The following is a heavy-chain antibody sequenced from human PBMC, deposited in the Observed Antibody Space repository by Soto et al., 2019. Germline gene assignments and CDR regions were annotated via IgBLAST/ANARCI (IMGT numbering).Heavy chain of an antibody. CDR3: ARDRGYPETYGMDV. CDR2: IYYSGST. CDR1: GGYISSYY. Sequence: PSETLSLTCTVSGGYISSYYWSWIRQPPGKGLEWIGYIYYSGSTNYNPSLKSRVTISVDTSKNQFSLKLSSVTAADTAVYYCARDRGYPETYGMDVWGQGTTVTVSS. V-gene: IGHV4-59*01. D-gene: IGHD3-10*01. J-gene: IGHJ6*02.